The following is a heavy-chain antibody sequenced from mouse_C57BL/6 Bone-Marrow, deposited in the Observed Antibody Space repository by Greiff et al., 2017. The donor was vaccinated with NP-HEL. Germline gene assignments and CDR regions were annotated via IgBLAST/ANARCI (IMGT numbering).Heavy chain of an antibody. CDR2: ISHGGGST. CDR3: ASPLHEGYDMDY. V-gene: IGHV5-12*01. CDR1: GFTFSDYY. Sequence: EVKLMESGGGLVQPGGSLKLSCAASGFTFSDYYMYWVRQTPEKRLEWVGYISHGGGSTYYPDTVKGRFTLSGDNAKNTLYLQLSSLKSEDTAMYYCASPLHEGYDMDYWGQGTSVTVSS. J-gene: IGHJ4*01.